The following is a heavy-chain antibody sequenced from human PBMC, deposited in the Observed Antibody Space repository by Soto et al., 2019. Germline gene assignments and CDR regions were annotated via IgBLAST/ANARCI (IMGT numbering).Heavy chain of an antibody. CDR2: ISTKSGNR. D-gene: IGHD3-9*01. J-gene: IGHJ4*02. CDR1: GYTFTDHG. CDR3: AVLTGYYIDF. Sequence: VASVKVSCKTSGYTFTDHGINWVRQAPGQGLEWMAWISTKSGNRNYAPKMQGRVTVSTDTSTSTAHMEVASLRPDDTAVYYCAVLTGYYIDFWGQGTLVTVSS. V-gene: IGHV1-18*01.